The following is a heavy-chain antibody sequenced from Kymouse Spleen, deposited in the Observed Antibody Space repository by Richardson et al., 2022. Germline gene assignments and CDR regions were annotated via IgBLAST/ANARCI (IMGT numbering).Heavy chain of an antibody. CDR1: GGSFSGYY. V-gene: IGHV4-34*01. Sequence: QVQLQQWGAGLLKPSETLSLTCAVYGGSFSGYYWSWIRQPPGKGLEWIGEINHSGSTNYNPSLKSRVTISVDTSKNQFSLKLSSVTAADTAVYYCARDYDILTGYYNAFDIWGQGTMVTVSS. D-gene: IGHD3-9*01. CDR3: ARDYDILTGYYNAFDI. CDR2: INHSGST. J-gene: IGHJ3*02.